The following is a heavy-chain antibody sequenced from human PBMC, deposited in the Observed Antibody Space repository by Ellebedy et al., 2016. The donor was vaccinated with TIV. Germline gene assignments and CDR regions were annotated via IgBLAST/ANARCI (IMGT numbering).Heavy chain of an antibody. V-gene: IGHV3-7*01. J-gene: IGHJ6*02. CDR2: ITADGSET. D-gene: IGHD3-16*01. Sequence: PGGSLRLSCTASGFTYSNHWMNWVRQAPGKGLEWVANITADGSETYYVDSVKGRSTISRDNAQNSLHLHMNSLRAEDTAVYYCARLGDGEGSRRYYDMDVWGQGTTVTVSS. CDR3: ARLGDGEGSRRYYDMDV. CDR1: GFTYSNHW.